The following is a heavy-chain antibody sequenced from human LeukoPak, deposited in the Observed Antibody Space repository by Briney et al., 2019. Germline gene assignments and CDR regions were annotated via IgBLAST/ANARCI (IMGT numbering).Heavy chain of an antibody. D-gene: IGHD2-2*01. V-gene: IGHV4-34*01. J-gene: IGHJ5*02. CDR1: GGSFSGYY. CDR2: INHSGST. CDR3: ARTTIYCSSTSCKSPPWFDP. Sequence: PSETLSLTCAVYGGSFSGYYWSWIRQPPGKGLEWIGEINHSGSTNYNPSLKSRVTISVDTSKNQFSLKLSSVTAADTAVYYCARTTIYCSSTSCKSPPWFDPWGQGTLVTVSS.